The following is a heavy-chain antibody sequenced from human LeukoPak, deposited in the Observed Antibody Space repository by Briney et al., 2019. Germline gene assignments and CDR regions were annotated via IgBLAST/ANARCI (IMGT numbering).Heavy chain of an antibody. V-gene: IGHV1-69*05. CDR2: IIPIFGTT. J-gene: IGHJ4*02. D-gene: IGHD5-12*01. CDR3: ARGDSGYDYGFDN. CDR1: GGTFSSHA. Sequence: SVKVSCKASGGTFSSHAISWVRQAPGQGLEWVGGIIPIFGTTNYAQKFQGGVTITTDESTSTGYMELRSLRSDDTAVYYCARGDSGYDYGFDNWGQGTLVTVSS.